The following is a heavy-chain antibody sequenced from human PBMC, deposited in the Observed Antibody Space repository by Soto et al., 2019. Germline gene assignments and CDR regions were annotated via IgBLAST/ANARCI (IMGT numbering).Heavy chain of an antibody. J-gene: IGHJ4*01. CDR1: GFTFDSYA. CDR2: ISGSGDYT. CDR3: AKNPGLQYYFDY. V-gene: IGHV3-23*01. Sequence: EVQLLESGGGLVRPGGSLRLSCAASGFTFDSYAMNWVRQAPGKGMEWVSTISGSGDYTYYTDSVKGRFTISRDNSKNMMYLQMNSLSAEDTAISCCAKNPGLQYYFDYCGNVPLVTLSS.